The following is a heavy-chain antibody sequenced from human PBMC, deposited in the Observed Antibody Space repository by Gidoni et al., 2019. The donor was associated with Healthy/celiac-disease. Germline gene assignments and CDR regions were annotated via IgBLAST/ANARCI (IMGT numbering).Heavy chain of an antibody. J-gene: IGHJ6*02. CDR1: GGTFSSYA. V-gene: IGHV1-69*01. D-gene: IGHD3-10*01. CDR3: ARHPTNEIGMVRGVSYGMDV. CDR2: IIPILGTA. Sequence: QVQLVQSGAEVKKPGSSVKVSCKASGGTFSSYAISWVRQAPGQGLEWMGGIIPILGTANYAQKFQGRVTITADESTSTAYMELSSLRSEDTAVYYCARHPTNEIGMVRGVSYGMDVWGQGTTVTVSS.